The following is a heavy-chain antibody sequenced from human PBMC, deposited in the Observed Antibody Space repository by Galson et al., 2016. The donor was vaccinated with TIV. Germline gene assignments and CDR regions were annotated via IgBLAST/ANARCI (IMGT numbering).Heavy chain of an antibody. CDR1: GASIGADY. CDR3: ARHWDT. J-gene: IGHJ5*02. Sequence: SETLSLTCAVSGASIGADYWSWIRQPPGGRLEWIAYVYNGDITNYNPSLKSRLTMSADTSKNHFSLRLTSVTAADTAVYYCARHWDTWGQGTLVTVSS. V-gene: IGHV4-59*08. CDR2: VYNGDIT.